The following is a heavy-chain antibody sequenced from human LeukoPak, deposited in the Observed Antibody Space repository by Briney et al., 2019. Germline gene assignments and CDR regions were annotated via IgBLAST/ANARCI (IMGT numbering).Heavy chain of an antibody. V-gene: IGHV3-21*01. J-gene: IGHJ4*02. Sequence: GGSLRLSCAASGFTFSIYDMNWVRQAPGKGLEWVSSISSSSSYIYYADSVKGRFTISRDNAKNSLYLQMNSLRAEDTAVYYCARDIAITMVRGVIGYWGQGTLVTVSS. CDR1: GFTFSIYD. CDR2: ISSSSSYI. CDR3: ARDIAITMVRGVIGY. D-gene: IGHD3-10*01.